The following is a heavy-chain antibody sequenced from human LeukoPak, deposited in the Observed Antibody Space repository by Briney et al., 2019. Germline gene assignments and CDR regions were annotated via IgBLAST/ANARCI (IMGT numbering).Heavy chain of an antibody. D-gene: IGHD6-13*01. CDR2: IWYDGSNK. J-gene: IGHJ5*02. CDR1: GFTFSSYG. V-gene: IGHV3-33*06. Sequence: PGGSLRLSCAASGFTFSSYGMHWVRQAPGKGLEWVAAIWYDGSNKYYADSVKGRFTISRDNSKNTLYLQMNSLRAEDTAVYYCAKDIKAAASPTPGWFDPWGQGTLVTVSS. CDR3: AKDIKAAASPTPGWFDP.